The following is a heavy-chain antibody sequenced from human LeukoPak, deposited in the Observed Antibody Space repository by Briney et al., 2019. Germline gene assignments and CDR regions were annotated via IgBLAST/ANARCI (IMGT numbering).Heavy chain of an antibody. Sequence: GGSLRLSCAASGFTFSHFWMSWVRKAPGKGLEWVAYIKKTGSETYYVDSVKGRFTITRDNTRNSLFLQMYSLRAEDTAVYFCAREDGYCSGGNCYSYFDSWGQGTLVTVSS. CDR1: GFTFSHFW. CDR2: IKKTGSET. CDR3: AREDGYCSGGNCYSYFDS. V-gene: IGHV3-7*01. D-gene: IGHD2-15*01. J-gene: IGHJ4*02.